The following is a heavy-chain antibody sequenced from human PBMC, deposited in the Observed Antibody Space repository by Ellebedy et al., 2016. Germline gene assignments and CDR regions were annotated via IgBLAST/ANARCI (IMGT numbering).Heavy chain of an antibody. CDR3: ARVADTDGSGSTLDV. Sequence: GGSLRLXCAASGFTFSSYSMNWVRQAPGKGLEWVSSISSSSSYIYYADSVKGRFTISRDNAKNSLYLQMNSLRAEDTAVYYCARVADTDGSGSTLDVWGKGTTVTVSS. D-gene: IGHD3-10*01. CDR1: GFTFSSYS. V-gene: IGHV3-21*01. J-gene: IGHJ6*04. CDR2: ISSSSSYI.